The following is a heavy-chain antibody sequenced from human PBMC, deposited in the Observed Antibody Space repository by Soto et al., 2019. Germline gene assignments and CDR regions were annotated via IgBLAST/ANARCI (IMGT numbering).Heavy chain of an antibody. Sequence: GGSLRLSCAASGFTFSSYSMNWVRQAPGKGLEWVSYISSSSSTIYYADSVKGRFTISRDNAKNSLYLQMNSLRDEDTAVYYCARAVYSNYEGALGFDPWGQGTLVTVSS. J-gene: IGHJ5*02. CDR2: ISSSSSTI. CDR3: ARAVYSNYEGALGFDP. D-gene: IGHD4-4*01. V-gene: IGHV3-48*02. CDR1: GFTFSSYS.